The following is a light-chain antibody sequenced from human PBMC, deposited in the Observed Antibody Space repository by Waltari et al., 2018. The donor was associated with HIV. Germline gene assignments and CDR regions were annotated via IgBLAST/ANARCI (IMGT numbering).Light chain of an antibody. Sequence: QSALTQPPSASGSPGQSVTISCTGTSSDVGGYNFVSWYQHHPGKAPKLLIFEATKRPAGVPDRLSGSKSGNTASLTVSGLQAEDEADYYCSSYAGSSTLMFGGGTKLTVL. CDR1: SSDVGGYNF. J-gene: IGLJ3*02. CDR3: SSYAGSSTLM. CDR2: EAT. V-gene: IGLV2-8*01.